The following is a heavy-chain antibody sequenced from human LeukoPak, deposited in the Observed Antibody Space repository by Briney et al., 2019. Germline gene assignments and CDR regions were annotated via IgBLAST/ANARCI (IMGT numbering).Heavy chain of an antibody. V-gene: IGHV4-59*01. CDR3: ARVYPYIRGYSYGNNWFDP. CDR2: DYYSGSS. CDR1: GGSITDYY. Sequence: SETLSLTCTVSGGSITDYYWGWIRQPPGKGLEWIGYDYYSGSSNYNPSLKSRVTISLDTSKNQFSLKMSSVTAADTAVYYCARVYPYIRGYSYGNNWFDPWGQGTLVTVSS. D-gene: IGHD5-18*01. J-gene: IGHJ5*02.